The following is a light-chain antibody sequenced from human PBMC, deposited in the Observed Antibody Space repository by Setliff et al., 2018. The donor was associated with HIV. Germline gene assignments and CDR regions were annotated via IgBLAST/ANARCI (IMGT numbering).Light chain of an antibody. CDR3: SSYRGTLEEV. CDR1: TSDVGGYDY. Sequence: QSVLTQPASVSGSPGQSITISCTGATSDVGGYDYVSWYQQHPGNAPKLLIYDVSNRPSGVSDRFSGSKSGNTASLTISGLQAEDEADYYCSSYRGTLEEVFGTGTKVTVL. J-gene: IGLJ1*01. V-gene: IGLV2-14*03. CDR2: DVS.